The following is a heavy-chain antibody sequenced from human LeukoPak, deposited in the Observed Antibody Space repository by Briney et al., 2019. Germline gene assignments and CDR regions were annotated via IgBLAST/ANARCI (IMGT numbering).Heavy chain of an antibody. D-gene: IGHD3-10*01. J-gene: IGHJ4*02. V-gene: IGHV4-31*11. CDR3: ARFRGSGSPAFDY. CDR1: GGSISSGGYY. Sequence: SETLSLTCAVSGGSISSGGYYWSWIRQHPGKGLEWIGYIYYSGSTYYNPSLKSRVTISVDTSKNQFSLKLSSATAADTAVYYCARFRGSGSPAFDYWGQGTLVTVSS. CDR2: IYYSGST.